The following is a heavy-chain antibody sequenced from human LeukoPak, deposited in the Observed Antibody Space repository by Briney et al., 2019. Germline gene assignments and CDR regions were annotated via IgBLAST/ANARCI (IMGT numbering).Heavy chain of an antibody. J-gene: IGHJ4*02. CDR2: IYYSGGT. D-gene: IGHD6-13*01. Sequence: SETLSLTCTVSGDSISSYYWSWIRQPPGKGLEWIGYIYYSGGTNYNPSLKSRVTMSVDTSKNQFSLRLSSVTAADTAVYYCARGRWGIAAAGTSYWGQGTLVAVSS. V-gene: IGHV4-59*01. CDR3: ARGRWGIAAAGTSY. CDR1: GDSISSYY.